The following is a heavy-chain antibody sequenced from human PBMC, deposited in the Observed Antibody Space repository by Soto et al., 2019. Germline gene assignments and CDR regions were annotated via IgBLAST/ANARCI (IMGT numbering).Heavy chain of an antibody. V-gene: IGHV2-70*11. J-gene: IGHJ3*02. Sequence: SVVALTTNKMYVSWIRQPPGKALEWLARIDWDDDKYYSTSLKTRLTISKDTSKNQVVLTMTNMDPVDTATYYCARTEVGDDFRAVHSVSDIWRKRTMVPVSS. CDR3: ARTEVGDDFRAVHSVSDI. CDR2: IDWDDDK. CDR1: VVALTTNKMY. D-gene: IGHD3-16*01.